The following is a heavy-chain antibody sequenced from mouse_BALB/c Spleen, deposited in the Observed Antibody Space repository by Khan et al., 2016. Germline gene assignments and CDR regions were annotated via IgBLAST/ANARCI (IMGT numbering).Heavy chain of an antibody. CDR1: GYSNTSDYA. J-gene: IGHJ2*01. V-gene: IGHV3-2*02. CDR2: ISYSGSN. D-gene: IGHD1-1*01. CDR3: ASWYYYGKGYFDY. Sequence: EVQRQESGPGLVKPSQSLSLTCTVTGYSNTSDYAWNWIRQIPGNKLEWMGYISYSGSNSYNPSLKSRISITRDHYKNQFFLQLNSVTTEDTATYYCASWYYYGKGYFDYWGQGTTLTVSS.